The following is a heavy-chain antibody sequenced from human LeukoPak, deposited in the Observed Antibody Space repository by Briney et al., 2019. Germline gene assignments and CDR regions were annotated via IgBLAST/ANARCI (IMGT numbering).Heavy chain of an antibody. CDR2: ISGSGGST. CDR3: AKALRALRYFDWLPPPHNHH. CDR1: GFTFSSYA. Sequence: GGSLRLSCAASGFTFSSYAMSWVRQAPGKGLEWVSAISGSGGSTYYADSVKGRFTISRDNSKNTLYLQMNSLRAEDTAVYYCAKALRALRYFDWLPPPHNHHWGQGPRLT. D-gene: IGHD3-9*01. V-gene: IGHV3-23*01. J-gene: IGHJ5*02.